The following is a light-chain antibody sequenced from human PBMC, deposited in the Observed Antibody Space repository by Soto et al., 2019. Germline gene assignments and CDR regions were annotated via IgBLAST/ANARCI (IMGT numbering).Light chain of an antibody. Sequence: QSALTQPASVSGSPGQSITISCTGTSSDIGGYNYVSWYQQHPGKVPKRIIYEVNNRPSGVSYRFSGSKSGNTASLTISGLQAEDEADYYCSSYTGITTQVFGGGTKVTVL. CDR3: SSYTGITTQV. CDR2: EVN. V-gene: IGLV2-14*01. CDR1: SSDIGGYNY. J-gene: IGLJ2*01.